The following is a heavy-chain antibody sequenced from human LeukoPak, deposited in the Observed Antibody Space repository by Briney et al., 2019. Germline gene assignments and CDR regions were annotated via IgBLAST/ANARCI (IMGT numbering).Heavy chain of an antibody. CDR1: GFTFSDYA. CDR2: ISGGGGTT. V-gene: IGHV3-23*01. J-gene: IGHJ4*02. Sequence: PGGSLRLSCAASGFTFSDYAIHWVRQAPGQGLEWVSAISGGGGTTYYGDSVKGRFTVSRDNSRNTLYLQMNGLRVEDTAVYYCAKTVIDTTHFDCWGQGTLVTVS. CDR3: AKTVIDTTHFDC. D-gene: IGHD1-1*01.